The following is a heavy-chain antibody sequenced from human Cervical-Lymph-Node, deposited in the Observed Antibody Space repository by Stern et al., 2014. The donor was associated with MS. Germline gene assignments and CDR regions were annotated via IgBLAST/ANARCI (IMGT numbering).Heavy chain of an antibody. CDR1: GYTFTSLG. Sequence: VQLEESGAEVKKPGASVKVSCKASGYTFTSLGISWVRQAPGQGLEWMGWISAYNCNTTYTQKLQGRVTLTTDTSTSTAYMELRSLTSDDTAVYYCASGSLEGFDPWGQGTLVTVSS. J-gene: IGHJ5*02. D-gene: IGHD5-24*01. V-gene: IGHV1-18*01. CDR3: ASGSLEGFDP. CDR2: ISAYNCNT.